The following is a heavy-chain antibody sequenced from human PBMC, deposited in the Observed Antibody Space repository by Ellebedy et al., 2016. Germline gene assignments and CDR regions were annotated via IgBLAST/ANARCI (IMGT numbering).Heavy chain of an antibody. CDR3: ARDFNKHFDY. CDR2: IYYSGST. Sequence: SETLSLXXTVSGGSISSSSYYWGWIRQPPGKGLEWIGSIYYSGSTYYNPSLKSRVTISVDTSKNQFSLKLSSVTAADTAVYYCARDFNKHFDYWGQGTLVTVSS. CDR1: GGSISSSSYY. J-gene: IGHJ4*02. V-gene: IGHV4-39*07.